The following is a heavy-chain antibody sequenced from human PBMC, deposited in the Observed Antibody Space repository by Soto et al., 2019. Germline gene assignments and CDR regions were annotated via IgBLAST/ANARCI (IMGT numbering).Heavy chain of an antibody. D-gene: IGHD1-7*01. CDR2: TYYRSRWYN. Sequence: PSQTLSLTCAISGDSVSRNIAAWNWIRQSPSRGLEWLGRTYYRSRWYNDYAVSVKSRITINPDTSKNQFSLQLTSVTPEDTAVYYCAGTTSHYWYYMDVWGKGTTVTVSS. V-gene: IGHV6-1*01. CDR3: AGTTSHYWYYMDV. CDR1: GDSVSRNIAA. J-gene: IGHJ6*03.